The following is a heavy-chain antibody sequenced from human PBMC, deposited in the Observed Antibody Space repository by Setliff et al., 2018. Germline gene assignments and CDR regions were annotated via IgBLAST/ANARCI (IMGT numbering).Heavy chain of an antibody. J-gene: IGHJ5*02. CDR1: GDSMSNYH. CDR2: IFDNGNT. D-gene: IGHD5-18*01. Sequence: SETLSLTCTVSGDSMSNYHWSWIRQPPGKGLEWIGYIFDNGNTYYNPSLKSRVTISVDTSKNQFSLILSSVTAADTAVYYCARGRYSYGLNWFDPWGQGTLVTVSS. V-gene: IGHV4-59*12. CDR3: ARGRYSYGLNWFDP.